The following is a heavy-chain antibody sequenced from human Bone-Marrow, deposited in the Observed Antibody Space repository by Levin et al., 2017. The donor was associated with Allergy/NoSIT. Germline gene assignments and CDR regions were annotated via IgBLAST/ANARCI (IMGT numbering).Heavy chain of an antibody. D-gene: IGHD5-18*01. CDR3: ARAQDTAMGPFDY. CDR1: GFTFSDYY. Sequence: GGSLRLSCAASGFTFSDYYMSWIRQAPGKGLEWVSYISSSGSTIYYADSVKGRLTISRDNAKNSLYLQMNSLRAEDTAVYYCARAQDTAMGPFDYWGQGTLVTVSS. CDR2: ISSSGSTI. V-gene: IGHV3-11*01. J-gene: IGHJ4*02.